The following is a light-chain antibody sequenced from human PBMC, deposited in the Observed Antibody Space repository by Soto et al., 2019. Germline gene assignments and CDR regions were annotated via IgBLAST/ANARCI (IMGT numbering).Light chain of an antibody. J-gene: IGLJ3*02. CDR1: SSNIGSNS. CDR2: KND. Sequence: QSVLTQPPSASETPGQRVTISCSGSSSNIGSNSVYWHQHLPGTAPRPLIYKNDQRPSGVPDRFSGSKSGTSASLAISGLRPEDESDYYCVTWDDRLSAWVFGGGTKLTVL. CDR3: VTWDDRLSAWV. V-gene: IGLV1-47*01.